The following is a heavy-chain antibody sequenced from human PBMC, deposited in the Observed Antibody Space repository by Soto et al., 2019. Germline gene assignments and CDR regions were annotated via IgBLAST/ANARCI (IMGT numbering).Heavy chain of an antibody. V-gene: IGHV4-34*01. CDR1: GGSFSGYY. Sequence: QVQLQQWGAGLLKPSETLSLTCAVYGGSFSGYYWSWIRQPPGKGLEWIGEINHSGSTNYNPSLKSRVTIAVDTSKHQFSLKLSSVTAADTAVYYRARGLVDIVVVPAANAFDYWGQGTLVTVSS. CDR2: INHSGST. D-gene: IGHD2-2*03. J-gene: IGHJ4*02. CDR3: ARGLVDIVVVPAANAFDY.